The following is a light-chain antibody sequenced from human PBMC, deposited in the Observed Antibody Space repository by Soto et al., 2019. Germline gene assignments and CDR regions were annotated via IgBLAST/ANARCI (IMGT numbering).Light chain of an antibody. CDR3: QQYATSPLA. CDR2: DAS. V-gene: IGKV3-20*01. J-gene: IGKJ4*01. CDR1: QSVSGAY. Sequence: LLTQSKGTLSFSPGERATLSCRASQSVSGAYLAWYQQKPGQAPRLLIYDASNRATGIPARFSGSGSGTDFTLTISRLEPEDFAVYFCQQYATSPLAFGGGTKVDIK.